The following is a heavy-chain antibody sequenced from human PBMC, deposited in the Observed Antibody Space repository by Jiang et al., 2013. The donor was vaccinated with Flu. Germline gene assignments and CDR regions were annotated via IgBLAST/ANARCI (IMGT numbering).Heavy chain of an antibody. Sequence: AASGFTFSSYEMNWVRQAPGKGLEWVSYISSSGSTIYYADSVKGRFTISRDNAKNSLYLQMNSLRAEDTAVYYCAREPRGGSYPGHAFDIWGQGTMVTVSS. D-gene: IGHD1-26*01. CDR1: GFTFSSYE. V-gene: IGHV3-48*03. CDR3: AREPRGGSYPGHAFDI. J-gene: IGHJ3*02. CDR2: ISSSGSTI.